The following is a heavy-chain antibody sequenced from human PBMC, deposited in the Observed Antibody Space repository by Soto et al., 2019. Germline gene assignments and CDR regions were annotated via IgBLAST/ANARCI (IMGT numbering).Heavy chain of an antibody. Sequence: QVQLQESGPGLVKPSGTLSLTCDVSGASISSTNWWSWVRQPPGKGLVWIGEVYHTGYTNYNPSLSGRVTFSVDTSKNQFSLKLTSVTAADTAVYYCARHVGVSGFSYGLDVWGQGATVTVSS. CDR3: ARHVGVSGFSYGLDV. D-gene: IGHD3-16*01. CDR1: GASISSTNW. J-gene: IGHJ6*02. CDR2: VYHTGYT. V-gene: IGHV4-4*02.